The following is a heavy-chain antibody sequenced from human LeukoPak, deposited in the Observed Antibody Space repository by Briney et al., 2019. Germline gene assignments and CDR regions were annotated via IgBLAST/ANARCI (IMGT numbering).Heavy chain of an antibody. CDR2: IYPGDSDT. D-gene: IGHD5-18*01. V-gene: IGHV5-51*01. CDR3: ARHTAMVKRGYCYYYMDV. Sequence: GESLQISCKGSGYSFTTYWIGWVRPMPGKGLEWMGIIYPGDSDTRYSPSFQGQVTISADKSISTAYLQWSSLKASDTAMYYCARHTAMVKRGYCYYYMDVWGKGTTVTVSS. CDR1: GYSFTTYW. J-gene: IGHJ6*03.